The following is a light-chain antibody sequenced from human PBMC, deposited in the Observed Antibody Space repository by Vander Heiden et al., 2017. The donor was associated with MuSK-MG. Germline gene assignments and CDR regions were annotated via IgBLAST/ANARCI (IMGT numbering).Light chain of an antibody. CDR3: RQDDSYPWT. V-gene: IGKV1-6*01. CDR1: QGIRND. CDR2: GAS. J-gene: IGKJ1*01. Sequence: AIQMTQSPSSLSASVGDRVTITCRASQGIRNDLGWYQQKPGKAPKLLIYGASSLQSGVPSRFSGNGSGTDFTLTISSLLPEDFATYYCRQDDSYPWTFGQGTKVEMK.